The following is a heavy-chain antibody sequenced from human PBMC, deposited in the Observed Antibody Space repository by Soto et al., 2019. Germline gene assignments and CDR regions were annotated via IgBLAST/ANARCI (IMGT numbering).Heavy chain of an antibody. CDR2: IYYSGST. D-gene: IGHD3-16*02. CDR3: ARRVDYVWGSYRYSPYFDY. J-gene: IGHJ4*02. V-gene: IGHV4-59*08. Sequence: SETLSLTCTVSGGSISSYYWSWIRQPPGKGLEWIGYIYYSGSTNYNPSLKSRVTISVDTSKNQFSLKLSSVTAADTAVYYCARRVDYVWGSYRYSPYFDYWGQGTLVTVS. CDR1: GGSISSYY.